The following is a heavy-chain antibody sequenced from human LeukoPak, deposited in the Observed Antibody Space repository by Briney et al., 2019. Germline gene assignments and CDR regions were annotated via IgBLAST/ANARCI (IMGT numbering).Heavy chain of an antibody. CDR1: GYTFTTYG. CDR3: ARRCGTRYYYYYYMDV. J-gene: IGHJ6*03. Sequence: ASVKVSCKASGYTFTTYGISWVRQAPGQGLEWMGWISAYNGNTNYAQKLQGRVTMTTDTSTSTAYMELRSLRSDDTAVYYCARRCGTRYYYYYYMDVWGKGTTVIVSS. V-gene: IGHV1-18*01. CDR2: ISAYNGNT.